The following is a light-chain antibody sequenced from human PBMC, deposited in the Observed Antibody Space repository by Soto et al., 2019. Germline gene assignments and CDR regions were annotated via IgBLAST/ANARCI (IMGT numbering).Light chain of an antibody. J-gene: IGKJ2*01. CDR2: AAS. CDR3: QQSYSTPYT. CDR1: QSISSY. V-gene: IGKV1-39*01. Sequence: DIQMTQSPSSLSASVGDRVTITCRASQSISSYLNWYQQKPGKAPKLLIYAASSLQSGVPSRFSGSGSATDFTLTISSLQPEDFATYYCQQSYSTPYTFGHGTKVDIK.